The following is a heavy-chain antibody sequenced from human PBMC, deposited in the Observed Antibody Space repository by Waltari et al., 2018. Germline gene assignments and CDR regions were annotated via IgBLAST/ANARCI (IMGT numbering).Heavy chain of an antibody. J-gene: IGHJ5*02. CDR1: GGSISSGSYY. D-gene: IGHD3-10*01. CDR2: ICTSGST. Sequence: QVQLQESGPGLVKPSQTLSLTCTVSGGSISSGSYYWSWIRQPAGKGLEWIGRICTSGSTNYNPSLKSRVTISVDTSKNQFSLKLSSVTAADTAVYYCARAPYYYGSGSYYHWFDPWGQGTLVTVSS. CDR3: ARAPYYYGSGSYYHWFDP. V-gene: IGHV4-61*02.